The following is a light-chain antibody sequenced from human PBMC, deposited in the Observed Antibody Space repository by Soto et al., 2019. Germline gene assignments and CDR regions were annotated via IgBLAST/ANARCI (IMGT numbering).Light chain of an antibody. V-gene: IGLV2-8*01. Sequence: QSALTQPPSASGSPGQSVTISCTGTSSDVGTYNYVSWYQQHPGKAPKLMINEVSKRPSGVPDRFSGSKSGNTASLTVSGLQAEDEADYYCSSYAGSNSWVFGGGTKVTVL. CDR1: SSDVGTYNY. J-gene: IGLJ3*02. CDR3: SSYAGSNSWV. CDR2: EVS.